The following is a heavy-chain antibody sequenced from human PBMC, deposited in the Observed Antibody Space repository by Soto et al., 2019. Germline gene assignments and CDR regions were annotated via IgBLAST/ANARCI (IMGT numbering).Heavy chain of an antibody. Sequence: GGSLRLSCAASGFTFTTYSMTWVRQAPGKGLEWVSYISSSSSTIYYADSVKGRFTISRDNAKNSLYLQMSSLGDEDTAVYYCARVGDSGNFWYFDLWGRGTLVTVSS. CDR1: GFTFTTYS. CDR3: ARVGDSGNFWYFDL. CDR2: ISSSSSTI. J-gene: IGHJ2*01. D-gene: IGHD1-26*01. V-gene: IGHV3-48*02.